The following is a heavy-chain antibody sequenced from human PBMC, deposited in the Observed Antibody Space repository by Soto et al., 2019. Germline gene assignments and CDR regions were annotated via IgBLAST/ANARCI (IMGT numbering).Heavy chain of an antibody. D-gene: IGHD6-6*01. CDR1: GFTFSSYA. CDR3: TRPPPEYSSSSPPDY. J-gene: IGHJ4*02. CDR2: ISGSGGST. V-gene: IGHV3-23*01. Sequence: PGGSLRLSCAASGFTFSSYAMSWVRQAPGKGLEWVSAISGSGGSTYYADSVKGRFTISRDNSKNTLYLQMNSLRAEDTAVYYCTRPPPEYSSSSPPDYWGQGTLVTVSS.